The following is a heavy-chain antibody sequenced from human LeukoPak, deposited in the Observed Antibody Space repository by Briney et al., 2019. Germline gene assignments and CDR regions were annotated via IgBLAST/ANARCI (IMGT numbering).Heavy chain of an antibody. CDR3: ARGLYYYGSGSYNLGY. CDR2: IKQDGSEK. J-gene: IGHJ4*02. V-gene: IGHV3-7*01. CDR1: GFTFSSYW. D-gene: IGHD3-10*01. Sequence: PGGSLRLSCAASGFTFSSYWMSWVRQAPGKGLEWVANIKQDGSEKYYVDSVKGRFTISRDNSKNTLYLQMNSLRAEDTAVYYCARGLYYYGSGSYNLGYWGQGTLVTVSS.